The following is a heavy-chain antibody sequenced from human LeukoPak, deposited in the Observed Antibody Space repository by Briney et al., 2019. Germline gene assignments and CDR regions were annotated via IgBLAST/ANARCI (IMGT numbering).Heavy chain of an antibody. Sequence: GESLKISCKGSGYSFTSYWIGWVRQLPGKGLEWMGIIYPDDSDTRYSPSFQGQVTISADKSISTAYLQWSSLKASDTAIYYFGRRGGGAVADGYFDYWGQGTLVTVSS. CDR1: GYSFTSYW. J-gene: IGHJ4*02. D-gene: IGHD2-15*01. V-gene: IGHV5-51*01. CDR2: IYPDDSDT. CDR3: GRRGGGAVADGYFDY.